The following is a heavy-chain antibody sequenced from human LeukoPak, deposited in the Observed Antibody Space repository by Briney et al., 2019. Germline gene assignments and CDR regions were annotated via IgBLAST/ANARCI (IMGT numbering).Heavy chain of an antibody. CDR3: ANFRSGSYSAPFDY. CDR1: GFTFSSYA. J-gene: IGHJ4*02. CDR2: ISGSGGST. D-gene: IGHD1-26*01. V-gene: IGHV3-23*01. Sequence: GGSLRLSCAAPGFTFSSYAMSWVRQAPGKGLEWVSAISGSGGSTYYADSVKGRFTISRDNSKNTLYLQMNSLRAEDTAVYYCANFRSGSYSAPFDYWGQGTLVTVSS.